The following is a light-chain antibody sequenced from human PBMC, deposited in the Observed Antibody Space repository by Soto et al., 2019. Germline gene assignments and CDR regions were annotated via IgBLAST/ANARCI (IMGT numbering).Light chain of an antibody. J-gene: IGKJ1*01. CDR1: QGIGTW. CDR3: QQADSFPWT. CDR2: VAS. V-gene: IGKV1-12*01. Sequence: DIPMTQSPSSVSASVGDGVTITCRASQGIGTWLAWYQQKPGKAPKLLIYVASNLQSGVPSRFSGSGSGTDFTLTISSLQPEDVATYYCQQADSFPWTFGQGTKVEIK.